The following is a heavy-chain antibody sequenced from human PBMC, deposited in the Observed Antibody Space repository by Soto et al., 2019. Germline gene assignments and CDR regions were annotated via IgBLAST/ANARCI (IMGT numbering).Heavy chain of an antibody. V-gene: IGHV1-18*01. D-gene: IGHD3-10*01. Sequence: GASVKVSCKTSGYTFSSIGISWVRQAPGQGLEWMGWISPHKDDTYYAQRLQGRVTMTTDTSTSTAYMELRGLRSDDTAVYFCARDLDPSGSYYTNYWGQGTLVTVSS. CDR1: GYTFSSIG. CDR3: ARDLDPSGSYYTNY. CDR2: ISPHKDDT. J-gene: IGHJ4*02.